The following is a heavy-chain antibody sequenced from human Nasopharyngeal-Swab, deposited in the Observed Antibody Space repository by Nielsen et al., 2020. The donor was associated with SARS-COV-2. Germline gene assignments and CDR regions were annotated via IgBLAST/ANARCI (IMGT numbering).Heavy chain of an antibody. CDR1: GFTFSSYS. Sequence: GGSLRLSCAASGFTFSSYSMSWVRPPPGKGLESVSAISGSGGSTYYADSVKGRFTISRDNSKNTLYLQMNSLRAEDTAVYYCAKLLYVWGTYRYTKIDAFDIWGQGTMVTVSS. V-gene: IGHV3-23*01. J-gene: IGHJ3*02. CDR3: AKLLYVWGTYRYTKIDAFDI. CDR2: ISGSGGST. D-gene: IGHD3-16*02.